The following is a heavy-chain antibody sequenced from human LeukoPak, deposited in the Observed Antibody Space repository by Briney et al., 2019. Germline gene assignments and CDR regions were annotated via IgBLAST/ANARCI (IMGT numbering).Heavy chain of an antibody. J-gene: IGHJ4*02. D-gene: IGHD3-3*01. V-gene: IGHV1-2*02. CDR1: GYTFTGYY. Sequence: GASVKVSCKASGYTFTGYYMHWVRQATGQGLEWMGWINPNSGGTNYAQKFQGRVTMTRDTSISTAYMELSRLRSDDTAVYYCARDLAYDFWSGYSNDYWGQGTLVTVSS. CDR2: INPNSGGT. CDR3: ARDLAYDFWSGYSNDY.